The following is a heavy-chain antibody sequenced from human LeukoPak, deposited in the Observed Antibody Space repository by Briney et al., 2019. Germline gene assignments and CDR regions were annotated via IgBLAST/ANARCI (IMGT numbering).Heavy chain of an antibody. V-gene: IGHV1-69*05. D-gene: IGHD3-22*01. Sequence: SVKVFCKASGGTFSSYAISWVRQAPGQGLEWMGRIIPIFGTANYAQKFQGRVTITTDESTSTAYMELSSLRSEDTAVYYCAVILPYYYDSSGPFDYWGQGTLVTVSS. CDR1: GGTFSSYA. CDR3: AVILPYYYDSSGPFDY. J-gene: IGHJ4*02. CDR2: IIPIFGTA.